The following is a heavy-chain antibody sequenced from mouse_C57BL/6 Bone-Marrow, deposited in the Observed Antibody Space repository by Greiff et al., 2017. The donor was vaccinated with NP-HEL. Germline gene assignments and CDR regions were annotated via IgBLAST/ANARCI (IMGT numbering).Heavy chain of an antibody. CDR2: ISSGSSTI. CDR3: ARVAWYFDV. V-gene: IGHV5-17*01. CDR1: GFTFSDYG. J-gene: IGHJ1*03. Sequence: DVHLVESGGGLVKPGGSLKLSCAASGFTFSDYGMHWVRQAPEKGLEWVAYISSGSSTIYYADTVKGRFTISRDNAKNTLFLQMTSLRSEDTAMYYCARVAWYFDVWGTGTTVTVAS.